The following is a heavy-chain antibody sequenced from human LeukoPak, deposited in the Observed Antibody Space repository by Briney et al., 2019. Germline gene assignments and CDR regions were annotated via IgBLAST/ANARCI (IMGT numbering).Heavy chain of an antibody. CDR3: ARGVGATRGFDY. Sequence: SETLSLTCTVSGYSISSGYYWGWIRQPPGKGLEWIGEINHSGSTNYNPSLKSRVTISVDTSKNQFSLKLSSVTAADTAVYYCARGVGATRGFDYWGQGTLVTVSS. D-gene: IGHD1-26*01. CDR2: INHSGST. V-gene: IGHV4-38-2*02. CDR1: GYSISSGYY. J-gene: IGHJ4*02.